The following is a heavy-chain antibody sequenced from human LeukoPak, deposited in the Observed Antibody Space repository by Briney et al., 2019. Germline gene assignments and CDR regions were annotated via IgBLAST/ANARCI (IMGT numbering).Heavy chain of an antibody. CDR1: GFTFSNYA. CDR3: ASISKSYYYDSSGYYYFDY. Sequence: GGSLRLSCAASGFTFSNYAMSWVRQAPGKGLEWVSAISGSGANTYYADSVKGRFTISRDKSKNTLYLQMNSLRAEDTAVYYCASISKSYYYDSSGYYYFDYWGQGTLVTVSS. J-gene: IGHJ4*02. CDR2: ISGSGANT. D-gene: IGHD3-22*01. V-gene: IGHV3-23*01.